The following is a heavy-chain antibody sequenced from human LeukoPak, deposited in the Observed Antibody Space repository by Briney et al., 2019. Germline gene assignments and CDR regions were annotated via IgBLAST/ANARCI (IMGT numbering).Heavy chain of an antibody. Sequence: GGSLRLSCAASGFTFDDYAMHWVRQAPGKGLEWVSGISWNSGSIGYADSVKGRFTISRDNAKNSLYLQMNSPRAEDMALYYCAKDSGWFDAFDIWGQGTMVTVSS. CDR1: GFTFDDYA. CDR2: ISWNSGSI. V-gene: IGHV3-9*03. J-gene: IGHJ3*02. D-gene: IGHD6-19*01. CDR3: AKDSGWFDAFDI.